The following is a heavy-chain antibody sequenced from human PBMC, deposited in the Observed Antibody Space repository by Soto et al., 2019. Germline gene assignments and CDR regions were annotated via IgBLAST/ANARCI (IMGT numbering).Heavy chain of an antibody. D-gene: IGHD3-16*01. J-gene: IGHJ5*02. V-gene: IGHV1-8*01. Sequence: ASVKVSCKASGYSFTNNDVTGVRQATGQGLEWMGWMNPGSGDTGYAQKFQGRVTMTRDISIDTAYMELSSLRSDDTAIYYCARMATFGSLKWFDPWGQGTLVAVSS. CDR2: MNPGSGDT. CDR1: GYSFTNND. CDR3: ARMATFGSLKWFDP.